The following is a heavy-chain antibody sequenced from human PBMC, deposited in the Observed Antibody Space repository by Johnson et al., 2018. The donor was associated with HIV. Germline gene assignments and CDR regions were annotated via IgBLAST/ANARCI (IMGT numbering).Heavy chain of an antibody. D-gene: IGHD4-17*01. V-gene: IGHV3-20*04. CDR2: IDWTGANA. CDR1: GFTFDDYG. CDR3: ARSPYYDDYWSDAFDI. J-gene: IGHJ3*02. Sequence: EVQLVESGGGVVRPGDSLRLSCAASGFTFDDYGMSWVRQATGKGLEWVSGIDWTGANAGYADSVKGRFTIFRDNAKNSLYIQMSGLREEDTAVYYCARSPYYDDYWSDAFDIWGQGTMVTVSS.